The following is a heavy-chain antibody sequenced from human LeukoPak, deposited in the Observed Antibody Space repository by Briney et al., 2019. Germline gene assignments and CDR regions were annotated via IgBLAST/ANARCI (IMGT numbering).Heavy chain of an antibody. D-gene: IGHD4-11*01. Sequence: SETLSLTCTVSGGSISRYYWSWIRQPPGKGLEWIGYIYYSGSTNYNPSLKSRVTISVDTSKNQFSLKLSSVTAADTAVYYCARVRLSTGGFQLLRAALENAFDIWGQGTMVTVSS. J-gene: IGHJ3*02. CDR2: IYYSGST. V-gene: IGHV4-59*01. CDR1: GGSISRYY. CDR3: ARVRLSTGGFQLLRAALENAFDI.